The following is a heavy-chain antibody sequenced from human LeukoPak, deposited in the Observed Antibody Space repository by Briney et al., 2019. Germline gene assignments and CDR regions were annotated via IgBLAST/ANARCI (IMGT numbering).Heavy chain of an antibody. Sequence: GGSLRLSCAASGFTFSNAWMSWVRQAPGKGLEWVGRIKSKTDGGTTDYAAPVKGRFTISRDDSKNTLYLQMNSLKTEDTAVYYCTTSPYYYDSSIRYWGQGTLVTVSS. CDR1: GFTFSNAW. CDR3: TTSPYYYDSSIRY. J-gene: IGHJ4*02. D-gene: IGHD3-22*01. CDR2: IKSKTDGGTT. V-gene: IGHV3-15*01.